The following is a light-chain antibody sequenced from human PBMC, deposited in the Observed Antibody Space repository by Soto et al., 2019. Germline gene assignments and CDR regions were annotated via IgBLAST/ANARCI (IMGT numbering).Light chain of an antibody. CDR3: SSKRDSSTLFV. V-gene: IGLV2-14*01. Sequence: QSALTQPASVSGSPGQSITISCTGTSSDVGAYNYVSWYQHHPGKVPKLLIYEVTNRPSGVSDRFSGSKSGNTASLTISGLQAEDEADYYCSSKRDSSTLFVLGTGTQVTVL. J-gene: IGLJ1*01. CDR1: SSDVGAYNY. CDR2: EVT.